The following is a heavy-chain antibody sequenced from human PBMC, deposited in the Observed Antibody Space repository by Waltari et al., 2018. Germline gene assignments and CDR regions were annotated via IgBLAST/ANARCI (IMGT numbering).Heavy chain of an antibody. CDR1: GGTFSSYA. Sequence: QVQLVQSGAEVKKPGSSVKVSCKASGGTFSSYAISWVRQAPGQGLEWLGGIIPIFGTANYAQKFQGRVTITADESTSTAYMELSSLRSEDTAVYYCASSPLRYFDWLLFDYWGQGTLVTVSS. CDR3: ASSPLRYFDWLLFDY. D-gene: IGHD3-9*01. V-gene: IGHV1-69*01. CDR2: IIPIFGTA. J-gene: IGHJ4*02.